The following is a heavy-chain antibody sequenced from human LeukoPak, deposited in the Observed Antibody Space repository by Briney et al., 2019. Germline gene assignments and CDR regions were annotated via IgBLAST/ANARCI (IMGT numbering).Heavy chain of an antibody. CDR2: TSAYNGNT. Sequence: ASVKVSCKASGYTFTSYGISWVRQAPGQGLEWMGWTSAYNGNTNYAQKLQGRVTMTTDTSTSTAYMELRSLRSDDTAVYYCARVDLLLWFGEPSMGEFDYWGQGTLVTVSS. V-gene: IGHV1-18*01. CDR1: GYTFTSYG. J-gene: IGHJ4*02. D-gene: IGHD3-10*01. CDR3: ARVDLLLWFGEPSMGEFDY.